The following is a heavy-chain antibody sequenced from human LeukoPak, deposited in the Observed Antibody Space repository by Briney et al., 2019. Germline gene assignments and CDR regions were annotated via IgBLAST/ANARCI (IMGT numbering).Heavy chain of an antibody. J-gene: IGHJ4*02. CDR3: AKDSSSWYYFDY. D-gene: IGHD6-13*01. V-gene: IGHV3-30*18. Sequence: GGSLTLSCAASGFTFSSYGMHWVRQAPGKGLEWVAVISYDGSNKYYADSVKGRLTISRDNSKNTLYLQMNSLRAEDTAVYYCAKDSSSWYYFDYWGQGTLVTVSS. CDR2: ISYDGSNK. CDR1: GFTFSSYG.